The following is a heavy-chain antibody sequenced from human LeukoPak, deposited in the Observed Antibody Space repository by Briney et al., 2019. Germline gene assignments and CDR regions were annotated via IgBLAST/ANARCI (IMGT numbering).Heavy chain of an antibody. Sequence: GGSLRLSCAASGFTFSSYSMNWVRQAPGKGLEWVSSISSSSSYIYYADSVKGRFTISRDNAKNSLYLQMNSLRAEDTGVYYCARAPSEIGGYYPEYFRHWGRGTLVTVSP. CDR1: GFTFSSYS. D-gene: IGHD3-22*01. CDR2: ISSSSSYI. J-gene: IGHJ1*01. CDR3: ARAPSEIGGYYPEYFRH. V-gene: IGHV3-21*01.